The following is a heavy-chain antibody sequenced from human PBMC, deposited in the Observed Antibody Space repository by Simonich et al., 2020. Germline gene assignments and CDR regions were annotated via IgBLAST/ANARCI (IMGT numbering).Heavy chain of an antibody. CDR3: ARVFREYSSSSGAFDI. J-gene: IGHJ3*02. CDR2: IHPTRGGK. D-gene: IGHD6-6*01. CDR1: GYTFTGYY. V-gene: IGHV1-2*06. Sequence: QVQLVQSGAEVKKPGVSVKVSCKASGYTFTGYYMHWVRQAPGQGLEGMGRIHPTRGGKNYATKFKGRVTMTWDTSISTAYMELIRLRSDDTAVYYCARVFREYSSSSGAFDIWGQGTMVTVSS.